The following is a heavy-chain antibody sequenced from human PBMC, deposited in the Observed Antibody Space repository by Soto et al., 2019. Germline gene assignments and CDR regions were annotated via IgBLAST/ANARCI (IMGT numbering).Heavy chain of an antibody. Sequence: GESLKISCAASGFTFSSYWMSWVRQAPGKGLEWVATIKQDGSEKYYVDSVKGRFTISRDNAKNSLYLQMNSLRAEDTAVYYCARELQKKKYYFDYWGQGTLVTVSS. V-gene: IGHV3-7*01. J-gene: IGHJ4*02. CDR3: ARELQKKKYYFDY. CDR2: IKQDGSEK. D-gene: IGHD1-1*01. CDR1: GFTFSSYW.